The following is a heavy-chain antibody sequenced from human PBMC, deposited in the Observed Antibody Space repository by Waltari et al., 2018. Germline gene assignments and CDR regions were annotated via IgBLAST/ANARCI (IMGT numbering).Heavy chain of an antibody. CDR3: AKGMVRGAPPYGMDV. Sequence: PGKGLEWVSAISGSGGSTYYADSVKGRFTISRDNSKNTLYLQMNSLRAEDTAVYYCAKGMVRGAPPYGMDVWGQGTTVTVSS. CDR2: ISGSGGST. D-gene: IGHD3-10*01. V-gene: IGHV3-23*01. J-gene: IGHJ6*02.